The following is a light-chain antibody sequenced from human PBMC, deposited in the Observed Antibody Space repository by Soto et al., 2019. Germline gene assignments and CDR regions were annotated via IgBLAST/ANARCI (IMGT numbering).Light chain of an antibody. Sequence: SALTQPASVSGSPGQSITISCTGTSSDIGGFTYVSWYQQNPGKAPKLMIYDVSNRPSGVSNRFSASKSGNTASLTISGLQAEDEADYYCSSYTTSTTLVFGGGTKVTVL. J-gene: IGLJ2*01. V-gene: IGLV2-14*01. CDR2: DVS. CDR1: SSDIGGFTY. CDR3: SSYTTSTTLV.